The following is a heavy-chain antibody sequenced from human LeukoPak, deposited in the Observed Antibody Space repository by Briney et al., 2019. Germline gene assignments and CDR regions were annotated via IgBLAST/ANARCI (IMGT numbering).Heavy chain of an antibody. J-gene: IGHJ3*02. Sequence: GGSLRLSCAASGFTFSSYAMSWVRQAPGKGLERVSAISGSGGSTYYADSVKGRFTISRDNSKNTLYLQMNSLRVEDTAVYYCAKDPNGDYVGAFDSWGQGTMVTVSS. CDR2: ISGSGGST. V-gene: IGHV3-23*01. CDR3: AKDPNGDYVGAFDS. D-gene: IGHD4-17*01. CDR1: GFTFSSYA.